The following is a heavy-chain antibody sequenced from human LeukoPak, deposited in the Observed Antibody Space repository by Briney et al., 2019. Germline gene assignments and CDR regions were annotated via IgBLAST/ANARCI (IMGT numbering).Heavy chain of an antibody. Sequence: PGGSLRLSCAASRFSFSDTYMSWIRQAPGKGLEWIAYIATGGYTLDYADSVRGRFTVSRDNAKNSLYLQMNSLRAEDTAVYYCARARFGTAGADYWGQGTLVTVSS. J-gene: IGHJ4*02. V-gene: IGHV3-11*04. CDR3: ARARFGTAGADY. CDR1: RFSFSDTY. D-gene: IGHD1-1*01. CDR2: IATGGYTL.